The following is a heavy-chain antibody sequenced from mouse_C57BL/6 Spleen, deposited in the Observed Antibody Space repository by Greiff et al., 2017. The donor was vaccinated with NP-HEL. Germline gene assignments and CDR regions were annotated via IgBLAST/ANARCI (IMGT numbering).Heavy chain of an antibody. CDR2: IYPRSGNT. V-gene: IGHV1-81*01. CDR3: ARRSLRDYWYFDV. J-gene: IGHJ1*03. Sequence: VQLQQSGAELARPGASVKLSCKASGYTFTSYGISWVKQRTGQGLEWIGEIYPRSGNTYYNEKFKGKATLTADKSSSTAYMELRSLTSEDSAVYFCARRSLRDYWYFDVWGTGTTVTVSS. D-gene: IGHD1-1*01. CDR1: GYTFTSYG.